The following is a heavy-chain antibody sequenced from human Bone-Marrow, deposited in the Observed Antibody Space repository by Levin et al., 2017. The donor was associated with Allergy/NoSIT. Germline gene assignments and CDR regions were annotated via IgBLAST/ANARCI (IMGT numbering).Heavy chain of an antibody. D-gene: IGHD3/OR15-3a*01. V-gene: IGHV1-18*01. CDR2: ITTSNDIT. CDR3: ARGNTLFGLVTHFDL. J-gene: IGHJ4*02. Sequence: ASVKVSCKASGYTFTSYGISWVRQAPGQGLEWMGWITTSNDITHYSEKLQGRVTMTSDTSTSTAYMEVRNLRSDDTAVYYCARGNTLFGLVTHFDLWGQGTLVTVSS. CDR1: GYTFTSYG.